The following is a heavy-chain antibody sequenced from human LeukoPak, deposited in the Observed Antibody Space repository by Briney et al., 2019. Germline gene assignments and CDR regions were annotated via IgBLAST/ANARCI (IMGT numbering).Heavy chain of an antibody. D-gene: IGHD2-2*01. Sequence: ASVKVSCKVSGYTLTELSMHWVRQAPGKGLEWMGGFDPEDGETIYAQKFQGRVTMTEDTSTDTAYMELSSLRSEDTAVYYCATSYCSSTSCSYNWFDAWGQGTLVTVSS. V-gene: IGHV1-24*01. J-gene: IGHJ5*02. CDR1: GYTLTELS. CDR3: ATSYCSSTSCSYNWFDA. CDR2: FDPEDGET.